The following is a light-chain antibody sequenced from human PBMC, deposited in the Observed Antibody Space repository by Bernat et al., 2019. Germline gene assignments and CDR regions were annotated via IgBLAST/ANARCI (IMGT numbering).Light chain of an antibody. CDR3: SSYTSTSSWL. V-gene: IGLV2-14*03. CDR2: DVS. J-gene: IGLJ3*02. Sequence: QSALTQPASVSGSPGQSITISCTGTSSDVGGYNYVSWYQQHPRKAPKLMIYDVSNRPSGVSKRFYGSKSGNTASLTLSGLQADDEADYYCSSYTSTSSWLFGGGTKLTVL. CDR1: SSDVGGYNY.